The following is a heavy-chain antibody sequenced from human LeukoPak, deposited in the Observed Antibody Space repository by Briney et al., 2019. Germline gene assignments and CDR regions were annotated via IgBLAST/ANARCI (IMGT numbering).Heavy chain of an antibody. V-gene: IGHV5-51*01. CDR2: IYPGDSDT. CDR3: ARHDTTFGVVSWFDP. J-gene: IGHJ5*02. CDR1: GYSFTSYW. Sequence: GESLKISCKGSGYSFTSYWIGWVRQMPGKGLEWMGIIYPGDSDTRYSPSFQGQVTISADKSISTAYLQWSSLKASDTAMYYCARHDTTFGVVSWFDPWGQGTLVTVSS. D-gene: IGHD3-3*01.